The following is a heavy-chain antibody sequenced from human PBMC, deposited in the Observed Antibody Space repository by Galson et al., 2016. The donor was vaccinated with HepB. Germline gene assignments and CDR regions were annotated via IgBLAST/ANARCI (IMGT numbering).Heavy chain of an antibody. Sequence: SLKVSCKASGYRFFTYGISWVRQAPGQGLEWLGWISANSGNTIYAQKFQDRVTMTRDTSASTVYMDLRSLRSDDTAVYYCARDVQFRFDYWGQGTLVTVSS. CDR3: ARDVQFRFDY. CDR2: ISANSGNT. CDR1: GYRFFTYG. D-gene: IGHD4-11*01. J-gene: IGHJ4*02. V-gene: IGHV1-18*04.